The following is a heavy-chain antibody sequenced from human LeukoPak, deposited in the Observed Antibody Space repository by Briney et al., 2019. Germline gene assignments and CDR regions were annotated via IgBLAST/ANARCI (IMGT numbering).Heavy chain of an antibody. CDR1: GGTFSSYA. D-gene: IGHD5-18*01. Sequence: GSSVNVSCKASGGTFSSYAISWVRQAPGQGLEWMGRIIPILGIANYAQKFQGRVTITADKSTSTAYMELSSLRSEDTAVYYCARESDVDTAMVYYFDYWGQGTLVTVSS. CDR3: ARESDVDTAMVYYFDY. V-gene: IGHV1-69*04. CDR2: IIPILGIA. J-gene: IGHJ4*02.